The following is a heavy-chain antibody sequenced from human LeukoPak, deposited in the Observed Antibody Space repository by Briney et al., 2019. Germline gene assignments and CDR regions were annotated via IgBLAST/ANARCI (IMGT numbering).Heavy chain of an antibody. CDR1: GFTFIASA. Sequence: GGSLRLSCATSGFTFIASAMHWVRQAPGKGLEWVAVIWYDGSNKYYADSVKGRFTISRDNSKNTLYLQMNSLRAEDTAVYYCSGTVYFYYRMDVLGKGTTVTVSS. CDR2: IWYDGSNK. J-gene: IGHJ6*04. V-gene: IGHV3-33*01. CDR3: SGTVYFYYRMDV.